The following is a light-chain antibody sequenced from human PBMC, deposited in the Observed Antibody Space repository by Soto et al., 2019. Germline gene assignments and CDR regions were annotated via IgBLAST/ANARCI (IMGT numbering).Light chain of an antibody. CDR3: QQREDLYT. CDR2: DES. Sequence: EIVLTQSPATLSLSPGERATLSCRASQFVTNNVAWYHQKPGQAPRLLISDESNRASGIPARLVGSGSVTDFTLTITGLQPEDFAVYFWQQREDLYTVGRGTRLRIK. CDR1: QFVTNN. V-gene: IGKV3-11*01. J-gene: IGKJ2*01.